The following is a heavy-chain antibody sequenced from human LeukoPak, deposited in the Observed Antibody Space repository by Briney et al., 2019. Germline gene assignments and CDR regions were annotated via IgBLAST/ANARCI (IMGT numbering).Heavy chain of an antibody. CDR2: LNWNGGTT. CDR1: GFTFDDNG. Sequence: GRSLRLSCAASGFTFDDNGMSWVRQAPGKGLEWVSGLNWNGGTTGYADSVKGRFTISRDNAKNFLYLQMNSLRAEDTALYYCATHSYYYGSGSYPHYLDYWGQGTLVTVSS. CDR3: ATHSYYYGSGSYPHYLDY. V-gene: IGHV3-20*04. J-gene: IGHJ4*02. D-gene: IGHD3-10*01.